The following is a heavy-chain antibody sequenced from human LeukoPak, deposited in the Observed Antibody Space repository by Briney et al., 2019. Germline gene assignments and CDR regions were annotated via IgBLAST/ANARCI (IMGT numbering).Heavy chain of an antibody. CDR2: ISYDGSNK. V-gene: IGHV3-30-3*01. CDR1: GFIFNSYS. D-gene: IGHD4-17*01. Sequence: GGSLRLSCAASGFIFNSYSMHWVRQAPGKGLEWVAVISYDGSNKHYADSVQGRFTIPRDNSKSTLYLQMDSLRAEDTAVYYCARDRWVYGDYSCAYWGQGTLVTVSS. CDR3: ARDRWVYGDYSCAY. J-gene: IGHJ4*02.